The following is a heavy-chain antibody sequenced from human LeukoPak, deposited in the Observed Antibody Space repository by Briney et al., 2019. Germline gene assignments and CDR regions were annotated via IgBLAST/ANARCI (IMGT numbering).Heavy chain of an antibody. CDR2: ISAYNGNT. CDR3: ARDLDQYNGRFGGFGHDF. Sequence: ASVKVSCKASGYTFTGYGISWVRQAPGQGLEWMGWISAYNGNTNYAQSLQGRVTMHTDTSTSTVYMEMRSLTSDDTAVYYCARDLDQYNGRFGGFGHDFWGQGTLVTVSS. J-gene: IGHJ4*02. CDR1: GYTFTGYG. D-gene: IGHD3-10*01. V-gene: IGHV1-18*01.